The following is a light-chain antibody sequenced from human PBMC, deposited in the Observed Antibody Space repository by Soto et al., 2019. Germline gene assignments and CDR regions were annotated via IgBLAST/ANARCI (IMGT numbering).Light chain of an antibody. J-gene: IGKJ2*01. CDR1: QSIRNK. CDR3: QQYRGWAHT. V-gene: IGKV3-15*01. CDR2: DAS. Sequence: EIVMTQSPATLSVSPGERATLSCRASQSIRNKLAWYQQKPGHAPRLLIYDASTRATDIPDRFSGSGSETEFTRSVSSLQPEDYAVYHCQQYRGWAHTFGQGTKLEIK.